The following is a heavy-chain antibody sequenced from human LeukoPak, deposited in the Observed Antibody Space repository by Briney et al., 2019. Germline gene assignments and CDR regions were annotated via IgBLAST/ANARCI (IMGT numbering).Heavy chain of an antibody. Sequence: GASVKVSCKVSGYTLTELSMHWVRQAPGKGLEWMGGFDPEDGETIYAQKFQGRVTMTEDTSTDTAYMELSSLRSEDTAVYYCATGIFPGKQTSAAGTKSRGVDYWGQGTLVTVSS. D-gene: IGHD6-13*01. V-gene: IGHV1-24*01. CDR1: GYTLTELS. CDR2: FDPEDGET. J-gene: IGHJ4*02. CDR3: ATGIFPGKQTSAAGTKSRGVDY.